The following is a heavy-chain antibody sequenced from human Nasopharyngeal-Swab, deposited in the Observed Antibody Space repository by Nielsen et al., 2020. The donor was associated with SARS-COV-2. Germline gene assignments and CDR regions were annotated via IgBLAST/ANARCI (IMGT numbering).Heavy chain of an antibody. V-gene: IGHV3-23*01. D-gene: IGHD5-18*01. CDR3: AKDGMVRGAFDI. Sequence: GESLKISCAASGFTFDDYGMSWVRQAPGKGLEWVSAISGSGGSTYYADSVKGRFTISRDNSKNTLYLQVNSLRAEDTAVYYCAKDGMVRGAFDIWGQGTMVTVSS. CDR2: ISGSGGST. J-gene: IGHJ3*02. CDR1: GFTFDDYG.